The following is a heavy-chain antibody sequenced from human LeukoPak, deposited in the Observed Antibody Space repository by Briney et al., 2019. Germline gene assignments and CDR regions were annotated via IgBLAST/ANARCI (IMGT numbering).Heavy chain of an antibody. CDR2: ISYDGRDK. V-gene: IGHV3-30*03. D-gene: IGHD1-7*01. CDR3: AREVELGWFDP. Sequence: GRSLRLSCAASGFTFSSYGMHWVRQAPGKGLEWVAVISYDGRDKYSADSVKGRFTTSRDNSKNTLYLQMNSLRAEDTAVYYCAREVELGWFDPWGQGTLVTVSA. CDR1: GFTFSSYG. J-gene: IGHJ5*02.